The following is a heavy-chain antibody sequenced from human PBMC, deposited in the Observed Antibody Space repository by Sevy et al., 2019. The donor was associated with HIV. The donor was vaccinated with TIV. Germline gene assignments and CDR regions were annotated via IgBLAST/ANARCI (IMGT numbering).Heavy chain of an antibody. V-gene: IGHV3-15*01. Sequence: GGSLRLTCAASGFTFTHAWMNWVRQAPGKGLEWVGRFQSKIDGGTTDFAAPVKGRFTISRDDSKNTVFLQMNSLKTGDAAVDYCTTSSHSPRVWRDFDPRFYFFYYGMDVWGQGTTVTVSS. CDR2: FQSKIDGGTT. J-gene: IGHJ6*02. D-gene: IGHD3-9*01. CDR1: GFTFTHAW. CDR3: TTSSHSPRVWRDFDPRFYFFYYGMDV.